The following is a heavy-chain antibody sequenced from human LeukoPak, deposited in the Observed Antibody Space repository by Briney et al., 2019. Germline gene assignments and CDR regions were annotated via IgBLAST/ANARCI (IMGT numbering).Heavy chain of an antibody. J-gene: IGHJ6*02. CDR3: AKRGGYYGSGSYWPYYYYGMDV. V-gene: IGHV3-23*01. CDR1: GFTFSSYA. Sequence: GGSLRLSCAASGFTFSSYAMSWVRQAPGKGLEWVSAISGSGGSTYYADSVKGRFTISRDNSKTTLYLQMNSLRAEDTAVYYCAKRGGYYGSGSYWPYYYYGMDVWGQGTTVTVSS. CDR2: ISGSGGST. D-gene: IGHD3-10*01.